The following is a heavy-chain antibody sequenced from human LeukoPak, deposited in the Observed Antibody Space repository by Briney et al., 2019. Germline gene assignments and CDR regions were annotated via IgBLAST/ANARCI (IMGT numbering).Heavy chain of an antibody. Sequence: GGSLRLSCAASGFTFSSYWMSWVRQAPGKGLEWVANIKQDGSEKYYVDSVKGRFTISRDNAKNSLYLQLNSLRAEGTAGYYCAREGITAAADYWGQGTLVTVSS. V-gene: IGHV3-7*01. CDR3: AREGITAAADY. CDR2: IKQDGSEK. J-gene: IGHJ4*02. CDR1: GFTFSSYW. D-gene: IGHD6-13*01.